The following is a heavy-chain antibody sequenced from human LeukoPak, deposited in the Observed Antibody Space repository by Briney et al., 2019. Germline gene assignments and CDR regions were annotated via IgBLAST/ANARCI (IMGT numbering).Heavy chain of an antibody. CDR3: ARDRRGQWLASYGMDV. CDR1: GFTFSSYS. J-gene: IGHJ6*02. V-gene: IGHV3-48*04. CDR2: ISSSSSTI. D-gene: IGHD6-19*01. Sequence: GGSLRLSCAASGFTFSSYSMNWVRQAPGKGLEWVSYISSSSSTIYYADSVKGRFTISRDNAKNSLYLQMNSLRAEDTAVYYCARDRRGQWLASYGMDVWGQGTTVTVSS.